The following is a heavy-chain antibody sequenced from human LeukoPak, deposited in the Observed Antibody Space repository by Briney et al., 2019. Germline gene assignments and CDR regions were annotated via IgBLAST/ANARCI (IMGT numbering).Heavy chain of an antibody. CDR1: GGTFSSYA. D-gene: IGHD6-13*01. Sequence: ASVKVSCKASGGTFSSYAISWVRQAPGQGLEWMGGITPIFGTANYAQKFQGRVTITADESTSTAYMELSSLRSEDTAVYYCARDGQQLTSIDYWGQGTMVTVSS. V-gene: IGHV1-69*13. CDR2: ITPIFGTA. J-gene: IGHJ4*02. CDR3: ARDGQQLTSIDY.